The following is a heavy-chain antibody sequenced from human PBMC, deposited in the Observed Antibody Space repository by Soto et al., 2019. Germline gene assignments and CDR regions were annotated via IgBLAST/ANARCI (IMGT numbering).Heavy chain of an antibody. J-gene: IGHJ4*02. CDR1: GFTFSSYS. CDR3: ARDLSRYGTNHPFDY. V-gene: IGHV3-21*01. Sequence: PGGSLRLSCAASGFTFSSYSMNWVRQAPGKGLEWVSSISSSSSYIYYADSVKGRFTISRDNAKNSLYLQMNSLRAEDTAVYYCARDLSRYGTNHPFDYWGQGTLVTVSS. CDR2: ISSSSSYI. D-gene: IGHD5-12*01.